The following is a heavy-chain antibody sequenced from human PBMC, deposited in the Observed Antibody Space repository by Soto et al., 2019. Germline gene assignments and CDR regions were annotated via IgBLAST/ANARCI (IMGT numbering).Heavy chain of an antibody. J-gene: IGHJ4*02. CDR2: ISSSSSTI. CDR3: ARGTRDYYDSSGYVDY. Sequence: PGGSLRLSCAASGFTFSSYSMNWVRQAPGKGLEWVSYISSSSSTIYYADSVKGRFTISRDNAKNSLYLQMNSLRDEDTAVYYCARGTRDYYDSSGYVDYWGQGTLVTVSS. CDR1: GFTFSSYS. D-gene: IGHD3-22*01. V-gene: IGHV3-48*02.